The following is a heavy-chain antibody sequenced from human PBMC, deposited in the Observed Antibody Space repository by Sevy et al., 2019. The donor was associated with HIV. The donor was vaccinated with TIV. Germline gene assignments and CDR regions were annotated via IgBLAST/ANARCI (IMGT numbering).Heavy chain of an antibody. CDR2: LSSSGGST. J-gene: IGHJ3*02. CDR1: GFTFSSYA. D-gene: IGHD6-13*01. V-gene: IGHV3-23*01. CDR3: AKDRVWELGDAFDI. Sequence: GESLKISCAASGFTFSSYAMNWVRQAPGKGLEWVSGLSSSGGSTNYADSVKGRFTISRDNSKNTLYLQMSSLRAEDTAVYYCAKDRVWELGDAFDIWGQGTMVTVSS.